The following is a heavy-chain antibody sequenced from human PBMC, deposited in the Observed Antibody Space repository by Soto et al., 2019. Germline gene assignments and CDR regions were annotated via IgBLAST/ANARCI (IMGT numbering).Heavy chain of an antibody. CDR1: GFTFSSYA. CDR2: ISGSGGST. J-gene: IGHJ4*02. Sequence: EVQLLESGGGLVQPGGSLRLSCTASGFTFSSYAMSWVRQAPGKGLEWVSAISGSGGSTYYADSVKGRFTISRDNSKNTLYLQMNSLRADHTSVYYCPKCVDGDHVGYWGQGTLVTVSS. CDR3: PKCVDGDHVGY. V-gene: IGHV3-23*01.